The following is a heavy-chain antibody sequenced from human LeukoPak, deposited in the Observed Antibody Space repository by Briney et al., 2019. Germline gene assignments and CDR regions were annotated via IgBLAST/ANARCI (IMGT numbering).Heavy chain of an antibody. D-gene: IGHD2-2*02. J-gene: IGHJ3*02. CDR1: GGSISSYY. V-gene: IGHV4-4*07. CDR3: ARVGDFCSSTSCYIGAFDI. CDR2: IYTSGST. Sequence: SETLSLTCTVSGGSISSYYWSWIRQPAGKGLEWIGRIYTSGSTNYNPSLKSRVTMSVDTSKNQFSLKLSSVTAADTAVYYCARVGDFCSSTSCYIGAFDIWGQGTMVTVSS.